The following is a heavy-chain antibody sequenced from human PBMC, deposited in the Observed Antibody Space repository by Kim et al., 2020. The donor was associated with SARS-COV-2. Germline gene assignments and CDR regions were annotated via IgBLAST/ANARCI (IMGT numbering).Heavy chain of an antibody. CDR3: ARDLGDVVVVAASPFDY. CDR2: ISSSSSTI. J-gene: IGHJ4*02. CDR1: GFTFSSYS. V-gene: IGHV3-48*02. D-gene: IGHD2-15*01. Sequence: GGSLRLSCAASGFTFSSYSMNWVRQAPGKGLEWVSYISSSSSTIYYADSVKGRFTISRDNAKNSLYLQMNSLRDEDTAVYYCARDLGDVVVVAASPFDYWGQGTLVTVSS.